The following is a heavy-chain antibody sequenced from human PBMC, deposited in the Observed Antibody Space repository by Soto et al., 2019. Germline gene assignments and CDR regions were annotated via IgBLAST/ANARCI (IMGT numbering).Heavy chain of an antibody. Sequence: QAQLVESGGGVVQPGRSLRLSCAASEFTFNTYAMHWVRQAPGKGLEWVAVIAYDGNDKYYADSVKGRFTISRDNSNNALYLQMNTLRPEDTAMYYCARDVGNYVPYYYGMDVWGQGTTVTVPS. CDR2: IAYDGNDK. D-gene: IGHD1-7*01. J-gene: IGHJ6*02. CDR1: EFTFNTYA. CDR3: ARDVGNYVPYYYGMDV. V-gene: IGHV3-30*03.